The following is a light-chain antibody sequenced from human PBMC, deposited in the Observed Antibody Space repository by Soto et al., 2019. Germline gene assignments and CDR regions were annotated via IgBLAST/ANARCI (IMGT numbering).Light chain of an antibody. J-gene: IGLJ3*02. CDR2: GNS. CDR1: SSNIGARYD. CDR3: QSYDSSLRAWV. Sequence: QSVLTQPPSVSGAPGQRVTISCTGSSSNIGARYDVNWYQQLPGTAPKLLIYGNSNRPSGVPDRLSGSKSGTSASLAITGLQAEDEADYYCQSYDSSLRAWVFGGGTKLTVL. V-gene: IGLV1-40*01.